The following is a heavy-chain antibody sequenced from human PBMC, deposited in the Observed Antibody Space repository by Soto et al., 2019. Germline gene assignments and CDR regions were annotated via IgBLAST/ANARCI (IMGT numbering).Heavy chain of an antibody. J-gene: IGHJ5*02. V-gene: IGHV3-30*04. Sequence: QVQVVESGGRVVHPGGSLRLSCAASGFTFRSSAMHWVRHTPGQGLEWVAVIAYDGSKKYYAAPVKGRFTVTRDNFNNTLDPQMHSLRTEVSAIYFCARDRVLLGATGLDPWGQGTRVSVSS. CDR3: ARDRVLLGATGLDP. CDR1: GFTFRSSA. D-gene: IGHD1-26*01. CDR2: IAYDGSKK.